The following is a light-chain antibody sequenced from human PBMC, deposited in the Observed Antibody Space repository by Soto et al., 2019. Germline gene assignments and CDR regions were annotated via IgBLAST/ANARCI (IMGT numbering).Light chain of an antibody. CDR3: QQYNNWPLT. J-gene: IGKJ4*01. Sequence: EVVMTQSPATLSVSPGEGATLSCRASQSVSSNLAWYQQKRGQAPRLLIYGASTRAAGIPARFSGSGSGTEFTLTMSSLQXEDFAVYYCQQYNNWPLTFGGGTKVEIK. CDR2: GAS. V-gene: IGKV3-15*01. CDR1: QSVSSN.